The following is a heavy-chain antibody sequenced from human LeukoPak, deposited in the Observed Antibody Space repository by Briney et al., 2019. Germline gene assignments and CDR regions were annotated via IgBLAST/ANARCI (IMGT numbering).Heavy chain of an antibody. CDR2: INHSGST. Sequence: SETLSLTCAVYGGSFSGYCWSWIRQPPGKGLEWIGEINHSGSTNYNPSLKSRVSISVDSSKNQFSLKVSSVTAADTAVYYCARGSDTAGVLYWGQGTLVTVSS. J-gene: IGHJ4*02. V-gene: IGHV4-34*01. D-gene: IGHD5-18*01. CDR3: ARGSDTAGVLY. CDR1: GGSFSGYC.